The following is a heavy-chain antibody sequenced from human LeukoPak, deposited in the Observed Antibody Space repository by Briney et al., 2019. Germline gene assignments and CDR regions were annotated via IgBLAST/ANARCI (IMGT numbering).Heavy chain of an antibody. D-gene: IGHD3-22*01. CDR2: IKQDGSEK. V-gene: IGHV3-7*01. J-gene: IGHJ4*02. CDR1: GFTFSSYW. CDR3: ARDRKYYYDSSPIDY. Sequence: PGGSLRLSCAASGFTFSSYWMSWVRQAPGKGLEWVANIKQDGSEKYYVDSVKGRFTISRDNAKNSLYLQMNSLRAEDTAVYYCARDRKYYYDSSPIDYWGQGTLVTVSS.